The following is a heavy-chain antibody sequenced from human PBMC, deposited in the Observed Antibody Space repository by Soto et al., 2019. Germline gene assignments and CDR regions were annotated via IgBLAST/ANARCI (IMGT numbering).Heavy chain of an antibody. J-gene: IGHJ6*02. CDR1: GYTFTGYY. Sequence: ASVNGSWKSAGYTFTGYYMHWVRQAPGQGLEWMGWINPNSGGTNYAQKFQGRVTMTRDTSISTAYMKLSRLRSDDTAVYYCARDSERRSIAARRHYYYYYGMDVWGQGTTVTVSS. D-gene: IGHD6-6*01. CDR3: ARDSERRSIAARRHYYYYYGMDV. V-gene: IGHV1-2*02. CDR2: INPNSGGT.